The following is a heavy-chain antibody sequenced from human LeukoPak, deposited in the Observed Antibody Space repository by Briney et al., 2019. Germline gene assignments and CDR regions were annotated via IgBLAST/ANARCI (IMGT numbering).Heavy chain of an antibody. CDR1: GFPFDDYY. D-gene: IGHD4-23*01. J-gene: IGHJ5*02. CDR3: ARDRDYGGNSGDYTFDP. Sequence: PGGSLRLSCVASGFPFDDYYMSWIRQAPGKGLEWISYISFGSYFTKYADAVKGRFTVSRDNAKNSLYLQMNSLRAEDTAVYYCARDRDYGGNSGDYTFDPWGQGTLVTVSS. V-gene: IGHV3-11*06. CDR2: ISFGSYFT.